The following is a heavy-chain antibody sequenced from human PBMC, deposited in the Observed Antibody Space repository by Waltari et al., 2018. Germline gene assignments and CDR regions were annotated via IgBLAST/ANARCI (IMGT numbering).Heavy chain of an antibody. D-gene: IGHD6-19*01. V-gene: IGHV3-49*03. J-gene: IGHJ4*02. Sequence: EVQLVESGGGLVQPGRSLRLSCTASGFTFGDYAMNWYRQAPGKGLEWVGFIRTKAYGGTTEYAASVKGRFIISRDDSKSIAYLQMNSLKTEDTAVYYCSRGKYSSGWYGRYWGQGTLVTVSS. CDR2: IRTKAYGGTT. CDR1: GFTFGDYA. CDR3: SRGKYSSGWYGRY.